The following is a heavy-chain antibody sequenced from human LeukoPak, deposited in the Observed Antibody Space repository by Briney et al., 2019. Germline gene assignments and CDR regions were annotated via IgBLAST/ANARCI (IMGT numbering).Heavy chain of an antibody. V-gene: IGHV3-30*04. J-gene: IGHJ4*02. D-gene: IGHD4-17*01. CDR1: GFTFSSHS. CDR2: ISYDGSKN. CDR3: ARDSSGDYAVDY. Sequence: GGSLRLSCAASGFTFSSHSIHWVRQAPGKGLEWVAFISYDGSKNYYADSVKGRFTISRDNSRNTLYLQMNSLRAEDTAVYYCARDSSGDYAVDYWGQGTLVSVSS.